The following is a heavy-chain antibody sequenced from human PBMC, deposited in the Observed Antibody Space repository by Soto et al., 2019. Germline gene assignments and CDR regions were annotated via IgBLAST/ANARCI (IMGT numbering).Heavy chain of an antibody. CDR3: AKDHYGGNSYYYYGMDV. CDR1: GFTFSSYG. J-gene: IGHJ6*02. CDR2: ISYDGSNK. V-gene: IGHV3-30*18. D-gene: IGHD4-17*01. Sequence: GGSLRLSCAASGFTFSSYGMHWVRQAPGKGLEWVAVISYDGSNKYYADSVKGRFTISRDNSKNTLYLQMNSLRAEDTAVYYCAKDHYGGNSYYYYGMDVWGQGTTVTVSS.